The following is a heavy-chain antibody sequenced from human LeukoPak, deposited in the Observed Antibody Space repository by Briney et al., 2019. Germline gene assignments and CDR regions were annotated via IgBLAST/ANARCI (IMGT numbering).Heavy chain of an antibody. CDR1: GFTFSTYS. D-gene: IGHD6-13*01. J-gene: IGHJ6*02. Sequence: GGSLRLSCAASGFTFSTYSMNWVRQAPGKGLEWVSSISRSSSYIYYADSVKGRFTISRDNAKNSLYLQMNSLRAEDTAVYYCARIMRSSPYYYYGRDVWGQGTTVTVSS. V-gene: IGHV3-21*01. CDR3: ARIMRSSPYYYYGRDV. CDR2: ISRSSSYI.